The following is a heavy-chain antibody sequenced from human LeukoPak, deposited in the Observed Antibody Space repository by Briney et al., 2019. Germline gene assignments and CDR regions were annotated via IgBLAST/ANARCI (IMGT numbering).Heavy chain of an antibody. J-gene: IGHJ4*02. V-gene: IGHV4-34*01. CDR2: INHSGST. CDR3: ARGRSAPYCTNGVCYGVRGVGRSYYFDY. Sequence: PSETLSLTCAVYGGSFSGYYWSWIRQPPGKGLEWIGEINHSGSTNYNPSLKSRVTISVDTSKNQFSLKLSSVTAADTAVYYCARGRSAPYCTNGVCYGVRGVGRSYYFDYWGQGTLVTVSS. D-gene: IGHD2-8*01. CDR1: GGSFSGYY.